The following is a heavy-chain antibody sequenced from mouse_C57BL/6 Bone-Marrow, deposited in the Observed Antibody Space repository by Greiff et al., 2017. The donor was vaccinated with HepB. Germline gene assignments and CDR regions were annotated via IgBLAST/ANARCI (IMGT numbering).Heavy chain of an antibody. CDR3: AREGELVAGYYFDY. CDR1: GYTFTSYW. V-gene: IGHV1-55*01. D-gene: IGHD1-1*02. CDR2: IYPGSGST. J-gene: IGHJ2*01. Sequence: QVQLQQPGAELVKPGASVKMSCKASGYTFTSYWITWVKQRPGQGLEWIGDIYPGSGSTNYNEKFKSKATLTVDTASSTAYMQLSSLTSEDSAVYYCAREGELVAGYYFDYGGQGTTLTVSS.